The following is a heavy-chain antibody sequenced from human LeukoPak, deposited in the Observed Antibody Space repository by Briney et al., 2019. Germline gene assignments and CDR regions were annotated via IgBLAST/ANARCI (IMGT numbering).Heavy chain of an antibody. CDR3: ARDRKIPAPGPRSDYFDY. D-gene: IGHD1-14*01. CDR2: ISAYNGNT. Sequence: ASVKVSCKASGYTFTSYGISWVRQAPGQGLEWMGWISAYNGNTNYAQKLQGRVTMTTDTSTSTAYMELRSLRSDDTAVYYCARDRKIPAPGPRSDYFDYWGQGTLVTVSS. J-gene: IGHJ4*02. V-gene: IGHV1-18*01. CDR1: GYTFTSYG.